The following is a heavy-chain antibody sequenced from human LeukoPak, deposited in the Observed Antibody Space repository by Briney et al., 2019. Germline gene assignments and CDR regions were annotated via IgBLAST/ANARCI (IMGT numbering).Heavy chain of an antibody. Sequence: SETLSLTCTVSGGSISSYYWSWIRQPPGKGLEWIGYIYYSGSTHYNPSLKSRVTTSLDTSKNQFSVKLSSVTAADTAVYYCAGYGDPYYFDYWGQGTLVTVSS. D-gene: IGHD4-17*01. CDR2: IYYSGST. J-gene: IGHJ4*02. CDR3: AGYGDPYYFDY. V-gene: IGHV4-59*08. CDR1: GGSISSYY.